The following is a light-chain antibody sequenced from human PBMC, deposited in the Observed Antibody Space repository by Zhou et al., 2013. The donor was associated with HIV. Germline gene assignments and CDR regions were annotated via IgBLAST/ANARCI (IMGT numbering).Light chain of an antibody. V-gene: IGKV1-5*01. CDR2: AAS. CDR3: QQYSSYPIT. Sequence: DIQMTQSPSTLSASVGDRVTITCRASQSISTWLAWYQQKPGRAPKSLISAASNLQSGVPSRFSGSGSGTNFTLTITSLHPEDFATYYCQQYSSYPITFGQGTRLEIK. CDR1: QSISTW. J-gene: IGKJ5*01.